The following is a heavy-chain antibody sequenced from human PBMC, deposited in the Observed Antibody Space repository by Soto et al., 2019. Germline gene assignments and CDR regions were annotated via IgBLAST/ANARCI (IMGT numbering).Heavy chain of an antibody. J-gene: IGHJ4*02. CDR1: GFTFSDYY. CDR3: ARDAISSWYRDF. CDR2: ISSSGSTI. V-gene: IGHV3-11*01. D-gene: IGHD6-13*01. Sequence: GGSLRLSCAASGFTFSDYYMSWIRQAPGKGLEWVSYISSSGSTIYYADSVKGRFTISRDNAKNSLFLQMNSLRAEDTAMYYCARDAISSWYRDFWGQGTLVTVSS.